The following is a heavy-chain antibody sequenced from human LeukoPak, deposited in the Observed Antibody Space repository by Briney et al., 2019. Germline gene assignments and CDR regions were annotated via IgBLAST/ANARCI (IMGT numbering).Heavy chain of an antibody. CDR3: AREGGGYNSDVDY. CDR2: ITGSSSYI. Sequence: PGGSLRLSCAASGFTFSTYYMNWVRQAPGKGLEWVSFITGSSSYIYYADSVKGRFTISRDNAKNSLYLQMNSLRAEDTAVYYCAREGGGYNSDVDYWGQGTLVTVSS. V-gene: IGHV3-21*01. D-gene: IGHD5-24*01. CDR1: GFTFSTYY. J-gene: IGHJ4*02.